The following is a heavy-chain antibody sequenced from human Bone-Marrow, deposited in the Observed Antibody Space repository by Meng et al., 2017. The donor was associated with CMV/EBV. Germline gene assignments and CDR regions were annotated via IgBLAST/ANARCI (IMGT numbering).Heavy chain of an antibody. D-gene: IGHD1-1*01. CDR2: ISTYNGNT. J-gene: IGHJ4*02. CDR1: GYTFINFG. CDR3: ARDRYNWDFGY. Sequence: ASVKVSCKASGYTFINFGFSWVRQAPGQGLQWMGWISTYNGNTNYAQRLQGRVTLTTDTSTSTAYMELRSLRSDDTAVYYCARDRYNWDFGYWGQGTLVTVYS. V-gene: IGHV1-18*01.